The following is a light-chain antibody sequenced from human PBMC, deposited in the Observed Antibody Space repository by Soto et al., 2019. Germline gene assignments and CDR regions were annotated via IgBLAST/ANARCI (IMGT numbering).Light chain of an antibody. J-gene: IGKJ3*01. CDR3: QQRSNF. V-gene: IGKV3-11*01. CDR2: DAS. Sequence: EIVLTQSPATQSLSPGERATLSCRASQSVSSYLAWYQQKPGQAPRLLIYDASSRATGIPARFSCSGSGTDFTLTISSLEPEDFAVYYCQQRSNFFGPGTKVDIK. CDR1: QSVSSY.